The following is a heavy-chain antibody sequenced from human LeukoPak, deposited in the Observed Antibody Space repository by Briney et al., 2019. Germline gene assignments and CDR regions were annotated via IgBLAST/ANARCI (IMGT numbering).Heavy chain of an antibody. D-gene: IGHD6-19*01. CDR2: IWYDGSNK. CDR1: GFTCSSYG. CDR3: ARGASIAVAGTRGYYFDY. J-gene: IGHJ4*02. V-gene: IGHV3-33*01. Sequence: GGTLRLSCAASGFTCSSYGMHRVRQAPGKGLEWLAVIWYDGSNKYYADSVKGRFTISRDNSKNTLYLQMNSLRAEDTAVYYCARGASIAVAGTRGYYFDYWGQGTLVTVSS.